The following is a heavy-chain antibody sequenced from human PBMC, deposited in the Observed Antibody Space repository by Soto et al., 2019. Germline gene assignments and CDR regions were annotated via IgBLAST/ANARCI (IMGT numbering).Heavy chain of an antibody. Sequence: GASVKVSCKASGYTFTSFYMHWVRQAPGQGLEWMGIINPSGGSTSYAQKFQGRVTMTRDTSTSTVYMGLSSLRSEDTAVYYCARDPPSLVGATIASYFDYWGQGTLVTVSS. J-gene: IGHJ4*02. V-gene: IGHV1-46*01. D-gene: IGHD1-26*01. CDR2: INPSGGST. CDR3: ARDPPSLVGATIASYFDY. CDR1: GYTFTSFY.